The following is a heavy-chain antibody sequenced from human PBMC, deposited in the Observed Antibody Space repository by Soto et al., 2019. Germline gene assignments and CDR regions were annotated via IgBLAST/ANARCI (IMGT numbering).Heavy chain of an antibody. CDR3: ARDRSFMVRGVIITDGMDV. D-gene: IGHD3-10*01. CDR2: IYYSGST. V-gene: IGHV4-30-4*01. CDR1: GGSISSGDYY. Sequence: QVQLQESGPGLVKPSQTLSLTCTVSGGSISSGDYYWSWIRQPPGKGLEWIGYIYYSGSTYYNPSRKSRVTISVDTSKNQFALKLSSLTAADTAVYYWARDRSFMVRGVIITDGMDVWGQGTTVTVSS. J-gene: IGHJ6*02.